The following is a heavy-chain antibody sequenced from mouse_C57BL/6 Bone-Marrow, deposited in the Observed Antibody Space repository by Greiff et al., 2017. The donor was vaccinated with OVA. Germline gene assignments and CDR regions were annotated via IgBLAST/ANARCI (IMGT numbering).Heavy chain of an antibody. CDR2: IYPGGGYN. V-gene: IGHV1-63*01. J-gene: IGHJ3*01. Sequence: QVQLQQSGAELVRPGTSVKMSCTASGYTFTNYWIGLAKQRPGHDLEWLGGIYPGGGYNNYHEKCKGKATLTANKSSMTAYRQFSSLTSEDSAIYYCSRSYYDYPFAYWGQGTLVTVSA. CDR3: SRSYYDYPFAY. D-gene: IGHD2-4*01. CDR1: GYTFTNYW.